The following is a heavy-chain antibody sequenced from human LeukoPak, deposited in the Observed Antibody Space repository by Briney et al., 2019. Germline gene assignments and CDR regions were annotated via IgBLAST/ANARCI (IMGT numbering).Heavy chain of an antibody. J-gene: IGHJ5*02. CDR2: ISAYNGNT. D-gene: IGHD6-6*01. Sequence: ASVKVSCKASGGTFSSYAISWVRQAPGQGLEWMGWISAYNGNTNYAQKLQGRVTMTTDTSTSTAYMELRSLRSDDTAVYYCARDPSGYSSSSPWFDPWGQGTLVTVSS. V-gene: IGHV1-18*01. CDR3: ARDPSGYSSSSPWFDP. CDR1: GGTFSSYA.